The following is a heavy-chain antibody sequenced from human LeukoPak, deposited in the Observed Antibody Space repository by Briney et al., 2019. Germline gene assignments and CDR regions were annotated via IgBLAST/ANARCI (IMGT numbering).Heavy chain of an antibody. V-gene: IGHV1-3*01. D-gene: IGHD5-18*01. CDR2: INAGNGNI. CDR1: GYTFTSYA. CDR3: ARVRSAMARGAFDI. Sequence: ASVKVSCKASGYTFTSYAMHWVRQAPGQRLEWMGWINAGNGNIKYSQKFQGRVTITRDTSASTAYMELSSLRSEDTAVYYCARVRSAMARGAFDIWGQGTMVTVSS. J-gene: IGHJ3*02.